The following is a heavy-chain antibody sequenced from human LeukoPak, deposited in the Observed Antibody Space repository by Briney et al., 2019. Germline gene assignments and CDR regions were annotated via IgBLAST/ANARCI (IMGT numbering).Heavy chain of an antibody. D-gene: IGHD2-21*02. V-gene: IGHV1-2*02. J-gene: IGHJ6*02. Sequence: ASVKVSCKASGYTFTGYYMHWVRQAPGQGLEWMGWINPNTGGTNYAQKFQGRVTVTRDTSISTAYMELSTLRSDDTAVYYCASSVTAMNYYYFGMDVWGQGTTVTVSS. CDR2: INPNTGGT. CDR1: GYTFTGYY. CDR3: ASSVTAMNYYYFGMDV.